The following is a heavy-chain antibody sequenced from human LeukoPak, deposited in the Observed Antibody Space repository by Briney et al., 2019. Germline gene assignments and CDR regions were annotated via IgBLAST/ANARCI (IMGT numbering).Heavy chain of an antibody. J-gene: IGHJ5*02. CDR1: GGSISSYY. V-gene: IGHV4-59*08. CDR3: ARQVVVPAAFTNWFDP. D-gene: IGHD2-2*01. Sequence: PSETLSLTCTVSGGSISSYYWSWLRQPPGKGLEWIGYIYYSGSTNYNPSLKSRVTISVDTSKNQFSLKLSSVTAADTAVYYCARQVVVPAAFTNWFDPWGQGTLVTVSS. CDR2: IYYSGST.